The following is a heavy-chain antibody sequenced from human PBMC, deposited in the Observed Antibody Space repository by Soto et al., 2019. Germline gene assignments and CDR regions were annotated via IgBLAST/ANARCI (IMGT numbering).Heavy chain of an antibody. V-gene: IGHV2-5*01. CDR3: AHRRMAAAINAVDI. CDR2: IYWYDDK. J-gene: IGHJ3*02. D-gene: IGHD6-13*01. Sequence: QIPLQESGPTLVKPTQTLTLTCTLPWFSLSTSGVGVGWIRQPPGKALEWLALIYWYDDKRNSPSLKCRLTITKDTSKKQVVLTLTNMDPVDTATYYFAHRRMAAAINAVDIWGQGTMVTVAA. CDR1: WFSLSTSGVG.